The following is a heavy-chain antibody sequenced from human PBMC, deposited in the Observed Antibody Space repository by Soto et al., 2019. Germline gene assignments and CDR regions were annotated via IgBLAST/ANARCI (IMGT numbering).Heavy chain of an antibody. CDR3: ARGDVLRFLEWSPVHPYFDY. Sequence: GGSLRLSCAASGFTFSSYSMNWVRQAPGKGLEWVSYISSSSSTIYYADSVKGRFTISRDNAKNSLYLQMNSLRAEDTAVYYCARGDVLRFLEWSPVHPYFDYWGQGTLVTVSS. CDR1: GFTFSSYS. CDR2: ISSSSSTI. J-gene: IGHJ4*01. D-gene: IGHD3-3*01. V-gene: IGHV3-48*01.